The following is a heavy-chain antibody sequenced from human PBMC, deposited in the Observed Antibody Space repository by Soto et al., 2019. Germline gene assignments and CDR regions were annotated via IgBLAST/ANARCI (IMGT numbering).Heavy chain of an antibody. CDR2: IDPSDSYT. V-gene: IGHV5-10-1*01. CDR3: VRHANYDILTGPDY. J-gene: IGHJ4*02. CDR1: GYSFTSYW. D-gene: IGHD3-9*01. Sequence: GESLKISCKGSGYSFTSYWISWVRQMPGKGLEWMGRIDPSDSYTNYSPSFQGHVTISADKSISTAYLQWSSLKASDTAMYYCVRHANYDILTGPDYWGQGTLVTVSS.